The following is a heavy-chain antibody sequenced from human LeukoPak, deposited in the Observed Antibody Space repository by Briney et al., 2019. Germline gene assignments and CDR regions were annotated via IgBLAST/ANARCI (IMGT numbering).Heavy chain of an antibody. D-gene: IGHD2-2*01. J-gene: IGHJ4*02. CDR1: GFTFDDYA. V-gene: IGHV3-9*03. CDR3: ALQTSAALDY. Sequence: PGRSLRLSCAASGFTFDDYAMHWVRQAPGKGLEWVSGISWNSGSIGYADSVKGRFTISRDNAKNSLYLQMNSLRAEDMALYYCALQTSAALDYWGQGTLVTVSS. CDR2: ISWNSGSI.